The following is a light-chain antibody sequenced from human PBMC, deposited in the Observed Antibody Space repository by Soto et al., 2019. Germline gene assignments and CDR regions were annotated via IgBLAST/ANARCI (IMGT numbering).Light chain of an antibody. J-gene: IGKJ1*01. Sequence: AIQMTQSPSSLSASVGDRVTISCRASQGIGNALGWYPQKPGKPPKVLIYGASNLQSGVPPRFTGSGSGTDFSLVISSLQPEDSATYYCLQDINYPWTVGQVTNVDSK. CDR1: QGIGNA. CDR2: GAS. V-gene: IGKV1-6*01. CDR3: LQDINYPWT.